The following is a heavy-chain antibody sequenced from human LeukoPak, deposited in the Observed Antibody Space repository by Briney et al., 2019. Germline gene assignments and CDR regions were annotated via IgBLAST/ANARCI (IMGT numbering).Heavy chain of an antibody. Sequence: ASVKVSCKASGGTFGSYAISWVRQAPGQGLEWMGGIIPIFGTANYAQKFQGRVTITADESTSTAYMELRSLRSDDTAVYYCARVPPIPPVTEFVYWGQGTLVIVSS. CDR2: IIPIFGTA. V-gene: IGHV1-69*13. D-gene: IGHD2-21*01. CDR1: GGTFGSYA. J-gene: IGHJ4*02. CDR3: ARVPPIPPVTEFVY.